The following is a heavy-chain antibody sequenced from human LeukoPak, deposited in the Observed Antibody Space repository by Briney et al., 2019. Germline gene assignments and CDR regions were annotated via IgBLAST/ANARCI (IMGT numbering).Heavy chain of an antibody. Sequence: QPGGSLRLSCAASGFTFSIYGMHWVRQAPGKGLEWVAVISYDGSNKYYADSVKGRFTIPRDNSKNTVYLQMNSLRAEDSAVYYCARPYGDYYFDYWGQGTLVTVSS. V-gene: IGHV3-33*05. CDR2: ISYDGSNK. CDR1: GFTFSIYG. J-gene: IGHJ4*02. CDR3: ARPYGDYYFDY. D-gene: IGHD4-17*01.